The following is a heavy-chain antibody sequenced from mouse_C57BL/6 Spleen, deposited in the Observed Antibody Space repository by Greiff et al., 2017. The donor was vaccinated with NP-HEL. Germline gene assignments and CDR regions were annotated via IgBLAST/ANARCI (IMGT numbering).Heavy chain of an antibody. CDR1: GYTFTSYW. Sequence: VKLQQPGAELVMPGASVKLSCKASGYTFTSYWMHWVKQRPGQGLEWIGEIDPSDSYTNYNQKFKGKSTLTVDKSSSTAYMQLSSLTSEDSAVYYCARLSNYESYYAMDYWGQGTSVTVSS. D-gene: IGHD2-5*01. CDR2: IDPSDSYT. J-gene: IGHJ4*01. V-gene: IGHV1-69*01. CDR3: ARLSNYESYYAMDY.